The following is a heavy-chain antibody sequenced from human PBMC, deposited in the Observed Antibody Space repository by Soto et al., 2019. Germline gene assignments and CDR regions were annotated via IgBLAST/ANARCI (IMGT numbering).Heavy chain of an antibody. CDR2: ISAYNGNT. Sequence: GASVKVSCKASGYTFTSYGISWVRQAPGQGLEWMGWISAYNGNTNYAQKLQGRVTMTTDTSTSTAYMELRSLRSDDTAVYYCARSDIVLVPAAPGPYYFDYWGQGTLVTVSS. CDR1: GYTFTSYG. D-gene: IGHD2-2*01. V-gene: IGHV1-18*01. CDR3: ARSDIVLVPAAPGPYYFDY. J-gene: IGHJ4*02.